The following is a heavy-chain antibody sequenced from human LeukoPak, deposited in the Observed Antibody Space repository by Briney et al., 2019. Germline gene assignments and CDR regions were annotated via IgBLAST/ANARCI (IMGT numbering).Heavy chain of an antibody. CDR1: GGSISSYY. CDR2: IYYSGST. V-gene: IGHV4-59*01. CDR3: ARESSQWLVRGFDY. J-gene: IGHJ4*02. D-gene: IGHD6-19*01. Sequence: SETLSLTCTVSGGSISSYYWSWIRQPPGKGLEWIGYIYYSGSTNYNPSLKSRVTISVDTSKNQFSLKLSSVTAADTAVYYCARESSQWLVRGFDYWGQGTLVTVSS.